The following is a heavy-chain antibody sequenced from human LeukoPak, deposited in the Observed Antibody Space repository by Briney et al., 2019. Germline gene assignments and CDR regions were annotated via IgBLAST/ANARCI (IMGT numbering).Heavy chain of an antibody. J-gene: IGHJ4*02. D-gene: IGHD2-15*01. CDR1: GGSFSGYY. CDR3: ARGRGYDFDY. Sequence: SETLSLTCAVYGGSFSGYYWSWIRQPPGKGLEWIGEINHSGSTNYNPSLKSRVTIPVDTSKNQFSLKLSSVTAADTAVYYCARGRGYDFDYWGQGTLVTVSS. V-gene: IGHV4-34*01. CDR2: INHSGST.